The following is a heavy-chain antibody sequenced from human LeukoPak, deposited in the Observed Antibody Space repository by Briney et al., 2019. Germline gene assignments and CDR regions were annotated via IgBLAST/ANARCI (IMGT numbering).Heavy chain of an antibody. V-gene: IGHV3-30*02. CDR2: IRYDGSNK. CDR3: AKDEYYFDSSGFYYYFDY. Sequence: SCKASGYTFTSYYMHWVRQAPGKGLEWVAFIRYDGSNKYYADSVKGRFTISRDNSKNTLYLQMNSLRAEDTAVYYCAKDEYYFDSSGFYYYFDYWGQGTLVTVSS. D-gene: IGHD3-22*01. J-gene: IGHJ4*02. CDR1: GYTFTSYY.